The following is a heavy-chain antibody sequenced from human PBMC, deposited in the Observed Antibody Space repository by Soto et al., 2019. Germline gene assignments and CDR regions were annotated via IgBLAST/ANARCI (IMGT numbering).Heavy chain of an antibody. J-gene: IGHJ5*02. V-gene: IGHV4-30-4*01. CDR2: IYYSGST. Sequence: SETLSLTCTVSGGSISSGDYYWSWIRQPPGKGLEWIGYIYYSGSTYYNPSLKSRVTISVDTSKNQFSLKLSSVTAADTAVYYCASLVVTAHNWFDPWGQGTLVTAPQ. CDR3: ASLVVTAHNWFDP. D-gene: IGHD2-21*02. CDR1: GGSISSGDYY.